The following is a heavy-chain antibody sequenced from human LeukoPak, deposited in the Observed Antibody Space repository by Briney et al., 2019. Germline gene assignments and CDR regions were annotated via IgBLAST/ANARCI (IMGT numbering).Heavy chain of an antibody. CDR3: ARIAAGSPTLLDP. V-gene: IGHV3-21*01. D-gene: IGHD6-13*01. CDR2: ISSSSSYI. CDR1: GFTFSSYS. Sequence: GGSLRLSRAASGFTFSSYSMDWVRQAPGKGLEWVSSISSSSSYIYYADSVKGRFTISRDNAKNSLYLQMNSLRAEDTTVYYCARIAAGSPTLLDPWGQGTLVTVSS. J-gene: IGHJ5*02.